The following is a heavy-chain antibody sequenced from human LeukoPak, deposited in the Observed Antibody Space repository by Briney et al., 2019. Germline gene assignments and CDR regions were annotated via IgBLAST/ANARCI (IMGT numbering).Heavy chain of an antibody. Sequence: SENLSLTCTVSGGSITSYYWNWIRQPPGKGLEWIGYISYSEGTNYNPSLKSRVTMSLDTSKNQFSLKLNSVTAADTTVYYCARDQYQYYMGVWGKGTTVTVSS. D-gene: IGHD2-2*01. V-gene: IGHV4-59*01. CDR3: ARDQYQYYMGV. CDR2: ISYSEGT. CDR1: GGSITSYY. J-gene: IGHJ6*03.